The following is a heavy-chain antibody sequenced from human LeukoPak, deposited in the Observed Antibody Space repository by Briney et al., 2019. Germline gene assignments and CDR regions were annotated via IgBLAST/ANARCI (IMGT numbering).Heavy chain of an antibody. V-gene: IGHV4-34*01. CDR1: GGSFSGYF. J-gene: IGHJ4*02. Sequence: KPSETLSLTCAVYGGSFSGYFWSWIRQPPGKEREWIGSVYYSGTTYYSPSLKSRVTVSVDTSKNQFSLRLSSVTAADTAVYYCTRQLGRGLWTFDYWGRGTLVTVSS. CDR2: VYYSGTT. CDR3: TRQLGRGLWTFDY. D-gene: IGHD3/OR15-3a*01.